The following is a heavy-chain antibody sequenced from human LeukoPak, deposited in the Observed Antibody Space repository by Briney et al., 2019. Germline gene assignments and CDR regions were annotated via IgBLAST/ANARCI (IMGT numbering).Heavy chain of an antibody. CDR1: GGSFSGYY. D-gene: IGHD5-18*01. Sequence: PSETLSLTCAVYGGSFSGYYWSWIRQPPGKGLEWIGEINHSGSTNYNPSLKSRVTISVDTSKNQFSLKLSSVTAADTAVCYCARGRQLWFLWGQGTLVTVSS. J-gene: IGHJ4*02. V-gene: IGHV4-34*01. CDR2: INHSGST. CDR3: ARGRQLWFL.